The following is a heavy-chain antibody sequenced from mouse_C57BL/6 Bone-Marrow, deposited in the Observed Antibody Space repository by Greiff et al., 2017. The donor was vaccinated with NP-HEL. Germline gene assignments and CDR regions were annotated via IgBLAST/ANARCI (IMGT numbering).Heavy chain of an antibody. CDR1: GYTFTSYW. D-gene: IGHD1-1*01. CDR2: IYPGSGST. CDR3: ARQYYGSSPLYAMDY. J-gene: IGHJ4*01. V-gene: IGHV1-55*01. Sequence: QVQLQQPGAELVKPGASVKMSCKASGYTFTSYWITWVKQRPGQGLEWIGDIYPGSGSTNYNEKFKSKATLTVDTSSSTAYMQFSSLTSEDSAVYYCARQYYGSSPLYAMDYWGQGTSVTVSS.